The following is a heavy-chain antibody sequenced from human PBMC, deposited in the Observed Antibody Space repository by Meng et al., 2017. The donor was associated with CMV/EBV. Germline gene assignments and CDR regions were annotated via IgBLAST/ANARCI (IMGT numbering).Heavy chain of an antibody. Sequence: FSGPAMHWVRQASGKGLEWVGRIRSKANSYATAYAASVKGRFTISRDDSKNTAYLQMNSLKTEDTAVYYCTRPPMRNCSSTSCSYNFWGQGTLVTVSS. CDR3: TRPPMRNCSSTSCSYNF. D-gene: IGHD2-2*01. J-gene: IGHJ4*02. CDR2: IRSKANSYAT. CDR1: FSGPA. V-gene: IGHV3-73*01.